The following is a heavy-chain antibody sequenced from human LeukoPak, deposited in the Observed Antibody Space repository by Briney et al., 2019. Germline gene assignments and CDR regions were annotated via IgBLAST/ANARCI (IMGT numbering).Heavy chain of an antibody. CDR2: INPSGTDS. CDR3: ARDGGGDYDFDY. CDR1: GYTFSTYY. Sequence: ASVKVSCKASGYTFSTYYMHWVRQAPGQGLEWMGIINPSGTDSNYAQKFRGRVTMTRDMSTSTVNMELSILRSEDTAVYYCARDGGGDYDFDYWGQGTLVTVSS. D-gene: IGHD4-17*01. J-gene: IGHJ4*02. V-gene: IGHV1-46*01.